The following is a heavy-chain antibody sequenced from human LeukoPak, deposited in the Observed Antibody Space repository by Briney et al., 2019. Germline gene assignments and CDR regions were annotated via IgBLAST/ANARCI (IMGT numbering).Heavy chain of an antibody. D-gene: IGHD6-13*01. CDR3: AVISSWLTYYYYYMDV. CDR2: ISSSSSTI. V-gene: IGHV3-48*01. J-gene: IGHJ6*03. CDR1: GFTFSSYS. Sequence: GGSLRLSCAASGFTFSSYSMNWVRQAPGKGLEWVSYISSSSSTIYYADSVKGRFTISRDNAKNSLYLQMNSLRAEDTAVYYCAVISSWLTYYYYYMDVWGKGTTVTVSS.